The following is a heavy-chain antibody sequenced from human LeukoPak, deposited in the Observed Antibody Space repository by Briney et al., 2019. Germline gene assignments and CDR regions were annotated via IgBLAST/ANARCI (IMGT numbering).Heavy chain of an antibody. Sequence: SETLSLTCTVSGGSISSYYWSWIRQPPGKGLEWIGYIYYSGSTNYNPSLKSRVTISVDTSKNQFSLKLSSVTAADTAVYYCARDPNSGSYRTYYYYYYMDVWGKGTTVTVSS. D-gene: IGHD1-26*01. CDR1: GGSISSYY. V-gene: IGHV4-59*12. CDR2: IYYSGST. CDR3: ARDPNSGSYRTYYYYYYMDV. J-gene: IGHJ6*03.